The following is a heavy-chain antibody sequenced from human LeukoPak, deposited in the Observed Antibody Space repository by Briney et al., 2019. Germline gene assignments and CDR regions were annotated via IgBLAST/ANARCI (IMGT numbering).Heavy chain of an antibody. V-gene: IGHV1-18*01. Sequence: SVTLSCKASGFTFTSYCITWVRRAPGQGLEWRGSIRAYNGNTQYAQNLQVRVTMTTDTSTNTVYMALRSLASDDTALYYCAREPLDYWATSSGSRRPAFDYWGQGTLVTVAS. CDR1: GFTFTSYC. D-gene: IGHD1-26*01. CDR2: IRAYNGNT. CDR3: AREPLDYWATSSGSRRPAFDY. J-gene: IGHJ4*02.